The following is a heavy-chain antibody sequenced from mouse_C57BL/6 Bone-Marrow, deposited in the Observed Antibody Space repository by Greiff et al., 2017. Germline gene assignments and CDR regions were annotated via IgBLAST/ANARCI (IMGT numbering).Heavy chain of an antibody. CDR2: INPGSGGT. D-gene: IGHD2-10*01. CDR3: ARSYCYYYAMDY. V-gene: IGHV1-54*01. Sequence: VQLQQSGAELVRPGTSVKVSCKASGYAFTNYLIEWVKQRPGQGLEWIGVINPGSGGTNSNEKFKGKATLTADKSSRTAYMQLSSLTSDDSAVYFCARSYCYYYAMDYCGQGTSVIVSS. J-gene: IGHJ4*01. CDR1: GYAFTNYL.